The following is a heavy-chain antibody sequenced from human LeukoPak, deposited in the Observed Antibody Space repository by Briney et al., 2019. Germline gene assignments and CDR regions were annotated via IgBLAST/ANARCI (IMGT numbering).Heavy chain of an antibody. CDR2: ISSSSSYI. V-gene: IGHV3-21*01. CDR3: ARDRGGYYDETHYFDY. D-gene: IGHD3-22*01. J-gene: IGHJ4*02. CDR1: GFTFSSYS. Sequence: GGSLTLSCAASGFTFSSYSMNWVRQAPGKGLEWVPSISSSSSYIYYADSVKGRFTISRDNAKNSLYLQMNSLRAEDTAVYYCARDRGGYYDETHYFDYWGQGTLVTVAS.